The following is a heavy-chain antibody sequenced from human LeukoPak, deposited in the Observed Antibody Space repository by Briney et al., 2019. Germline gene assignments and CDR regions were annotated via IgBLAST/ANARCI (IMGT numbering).Heavy chain of an antibody. J-gene: IGHJ5*02. CDR3: ARAGPPYYDILTGYYKTRWFDP. CDR2: INHSGST. Sequence: SETLSLTCAVYGGSFSGYYWSWIRQPPGKGLEWIGEINHSGSTNYNPSLKSRVTISVDTSKNQFSLKLSSMTAADTAVYYCARAGPPYYDILTGYYKTRWFDPWGQGTLVTVSS. V-gene: IGHV4-34*01. D-gene: IGHD3-9*01. CDR1: GGSFSGYY.